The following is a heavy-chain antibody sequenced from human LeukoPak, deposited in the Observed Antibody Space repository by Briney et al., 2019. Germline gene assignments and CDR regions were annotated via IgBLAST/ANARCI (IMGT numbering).Heavy chain of an antibody. V-gene: IGHV1-18*01. CDR3: ARLWQGVVPAANWFDP. CDR2: ISTYNGNT. Sequence: ASVTVSCKGSGYTFSSYGISWVRQAPGQGLEWMGWISTYNGNTNYAQKLQGRVTMTTDTSTSTAYIELRSLRSDDTAVYYCARLWQGVVPAANWFDPWGQGTLVTVSS. CDR1: GYTFSSYG. D-gene: IGHD2-2*01. J-gene: IGHJ5*02.